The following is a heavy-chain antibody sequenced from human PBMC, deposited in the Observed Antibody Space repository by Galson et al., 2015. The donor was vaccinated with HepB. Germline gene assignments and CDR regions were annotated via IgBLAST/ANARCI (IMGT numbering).Heavy chain of an antibody. CDR1: GGSISSYY. CDR3: ARAARDYGAHYMDV. V-gene: IGHV4-4*07. Sequence: LSLTCTVSGGSISSYYWSWIRQPAGKGLEWIGRIYTSGSTNYNPSLKSRVTMSVDTSKNQFSLKLSSVTAADTAVYYCARAARDYGAHYMDVWGKGTTVTVSS. J-gene: IGHJ6*03. D-gene: IGHD4-17*01. CDR2: IYTSGST.